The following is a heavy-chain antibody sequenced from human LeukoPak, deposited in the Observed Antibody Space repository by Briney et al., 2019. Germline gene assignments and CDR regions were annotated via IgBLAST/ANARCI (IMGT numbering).Heavy chain of an antibody. CDR3: ASGRQLGY. Sequence: GGSLSLSCAASGFTFSNYWMSWVRQAPGKGLEWVANIKEDGSEKYYVDSVKGRFTISRDNARNSLYLQMNSLRAEDTAVFYCASGRQLGYWGQGTLVTVSS. V-gene: IGHV3-7*01. J-gene: IGHJ4*01. CDR2: IKEDGSEK. CDR1: GFTFSNYW. D-gene: IGHD6-13*01.